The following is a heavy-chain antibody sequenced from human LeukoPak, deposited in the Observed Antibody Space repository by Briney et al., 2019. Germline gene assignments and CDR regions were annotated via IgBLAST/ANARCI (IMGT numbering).Heavy chain of an antibody. CDR3: VREARGYHYAYFDY. CDR1: GFTLGGHD. D-gene: IGHD5-12*01. Sequence: GGSLRLSCTASGFTLGGHDMHWVRQTTGDGLEWVAAVSAGHHAFYAGSVKGRFTFSREDAKNSFYLQMNSLRAGDTAVYYCVREARGYHYAYFDYWGEGSRVTVSS. J-gene: IGHJ4*02. V-gene: IGHV3-13*01. CDR2: VSAGHHA.